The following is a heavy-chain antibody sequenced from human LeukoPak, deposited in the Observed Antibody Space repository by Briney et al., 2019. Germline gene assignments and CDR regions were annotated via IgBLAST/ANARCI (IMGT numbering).Heavy chain of an antibody. D-gene: IGHD4-23*01. J-gene: IGHJ6*02. CDR1: GFTFSSYG. Sequence: GGSLRLSCAASGFTFSSYGMHWVRQAPGKGLEWVAVISYDGSNKYYADSVKGRFTISRDNSKNTLYLQMNSLRAEDTAVYYCAKNTVVNYYYYGIDVWGQGTTDTVSS. CDR2: ISYDGSNK. V-gene: IGHV3-30*18. CDR3: AKNTVVNYYYYGIDV.